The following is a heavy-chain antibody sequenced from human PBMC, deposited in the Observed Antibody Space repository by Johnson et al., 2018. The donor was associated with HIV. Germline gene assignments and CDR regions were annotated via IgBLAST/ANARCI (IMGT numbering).Heavy chain of an antibody. CDR2: IRYDGSNK. J-gene: IGHJ3*02. CDR3: AKDWDVVVTADDAFDI. Sequence: QVQLVESGGGLVQPGGSRKLSCAASGFTFSNAWMSWVRQAPGKGLEWVAFIRYDGSNKYYADSVKGRFTISRDNSKNKLYLQMNSLRAEDTAVYYCAKDWDVVVTADDAFDIWGQGTMVTVSS. V-gene: IGHV3-30*02. D-gene: IGHD2-21*02. CDR1: GFTFSNAW.